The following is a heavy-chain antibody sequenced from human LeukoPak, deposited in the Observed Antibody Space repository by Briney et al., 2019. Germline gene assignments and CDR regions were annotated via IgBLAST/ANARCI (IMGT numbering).Heavy chain of an antibody. CDR3: AKAIAAPVWYFDL. D-gene: IGHD6-13*01. CDR2: ISGRGDST. V-gene: IGHV3-23*01. CDR1: RFTFSSYA. Sequence: GGSLRLSCAASRFTFSSYAMSWVRPAPGEGLEWVSTISGRGDSTYYVDSVRGRFNISRDNSRNTLYLQMDTLRAEDTAVYYCAKAIAAPVWYFDLWGRGTLVTVSS. J-gene: IGHJ2*01.